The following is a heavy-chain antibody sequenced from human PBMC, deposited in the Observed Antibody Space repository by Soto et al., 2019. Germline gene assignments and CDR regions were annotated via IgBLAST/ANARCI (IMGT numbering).Heavy chain of an antibody. D-gene: IGHD5-18*01. CDR1: GYTFTSYA. V-gene: IGHV5-51*01. CDR2: IYPGDSDT. CDR3: ARQSDAAMVTGGFDY. Sequence: KVSCKASGYTFTSYAMHWVRQMPGKGLEWMGIIYPGDSDTRYSPSFQGQVTISADKSISTAYLQWSSLKASDTAMYYCARQSDAAMVTGGFDYWGQGTLVTVSS. J-gene: IGHJ4*02.